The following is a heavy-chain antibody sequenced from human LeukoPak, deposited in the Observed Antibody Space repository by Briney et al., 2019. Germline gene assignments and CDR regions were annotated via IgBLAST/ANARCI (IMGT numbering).Heavy chain of an antibody. J-gene: IGHJ4*02. CDR3: ARGPRYGSGSSHFDY. D-gene: IGHD3-10*01. V-gene: IGHV4-59*12. CDR2: IYYSGST. Sequence: PSETLSLTCTVSGGSISSYYWSWIRQPPGKGLEWIGYIYYSGSTYYNPSLKSRVTISVDTSKNQFSLKMNSVTAADTAVYYCARGPRYGSGSSHFDYWGQGTLVTVSS. CDR1: GGSISSYY.